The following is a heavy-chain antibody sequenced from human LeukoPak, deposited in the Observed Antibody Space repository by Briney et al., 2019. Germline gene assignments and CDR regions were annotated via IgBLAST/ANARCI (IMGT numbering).Heavy chain of an antibody. CDR2: ISGGSGNI. J-gene: IGHJ4*02. V-gene: IGHV3-23*01. CDR3: AKGSDYYGSVTSKKTD. D-gene: IGHD3-10*01. CDR1: GFTFSNYA. Sequence: GGSLRLSCSVSGFTFSNYAMHWVGQAPGKGLEWVSLISGGSGNIYYVDSVKGRFTISRDNSKNTLYVQMTSLRAEDTAIYYCAKGSDYYGSVTSKKTDWGQGTLVTVSS.